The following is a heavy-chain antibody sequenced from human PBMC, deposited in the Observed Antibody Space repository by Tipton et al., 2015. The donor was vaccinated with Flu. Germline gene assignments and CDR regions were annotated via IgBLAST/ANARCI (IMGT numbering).Heavy chain of an antibody. CDR2: IKQDASEK. V-gene: IGHV3-7*01. J-gene: IGHJ4*02. Sequence: SLRLSCAASGFTFSYYTMNWVRQAPGKGLEWVAIIKQDASEKLYVDSVEGRFTISRDNAKNSLSLQMDSLRGDDTAVYYCAGGSGWLITDWGQGTLVTVPS. D-gene: IGHD6-19*01. CDR3: AGGSGWLITD. CDR1: GFTFSYYT.